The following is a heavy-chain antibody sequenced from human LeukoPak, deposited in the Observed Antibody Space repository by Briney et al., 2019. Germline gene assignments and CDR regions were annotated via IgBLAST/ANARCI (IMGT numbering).Heavy chain of an antibody. CDR1: GYTFTSYY. CDR3: ARDQGMNTGWRGDFDF. Sequence: ASVKVSCKASGYTFTSYYMHWVRQAPGQGLEWMGIINPSGGSTSYAQKFQGRVTMTRDTSTSTVYMELNSLRTEDTALYYCARDQGMNTGWRGDFDFWGQGALVTVSS. V-gene: IGHV1-46*01. CDR2: INPSGGST. J-gene: IGHJ4*02. D-gene: IGHD6-19*01.